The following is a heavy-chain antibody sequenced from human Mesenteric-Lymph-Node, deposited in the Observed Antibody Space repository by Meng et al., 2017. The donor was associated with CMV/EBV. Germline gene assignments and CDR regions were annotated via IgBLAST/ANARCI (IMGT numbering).Heavy chain of an antibody. D-gene: IGHD3-22*01. CDR3: ARNYYDSSGYHLVDY. J-gene: IGHJ4*02. CDR2: IYYSGST. Sequence: SETLSLTCTVSGGSISSYYWSWIRQPPGKGLEWIGYIYYSGSTYYNPSLKSRVTISVDTSKNQFSLKLSSVTAADTAVYYCARNYYDSSGYHLVDYWGQGTLVTVSS. V-gene: IGHV4-59*12. CDR1: GGSISSYY.